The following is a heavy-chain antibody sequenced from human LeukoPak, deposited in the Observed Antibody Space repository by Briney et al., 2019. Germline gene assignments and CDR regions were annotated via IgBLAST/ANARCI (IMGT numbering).Heavy chain of an antibody. Sequence: GGSLRLSCAASGFTFSSYWMSWVRQAPGKGLEWVANIKQDGSEKYYVDSVKGRFTISRDNAKNSLYLQMNSLRAEDTAVYYCARDSTGEWRDAFDIWGQGTMVTVSS. CDR2: IKQDGSEK. CDR1: GFTFSSYW. CDR3: ARDSTGEWRDAFDI. J-gene: IGHJ3*02. V-gene: IGHV3-7*01. D-gene: IGHD3-3*01.